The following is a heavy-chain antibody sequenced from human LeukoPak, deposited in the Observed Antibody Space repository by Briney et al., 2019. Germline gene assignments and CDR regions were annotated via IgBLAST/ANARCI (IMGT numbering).Heavy chain of an antibody. V-gene: IGHV3-33*03. CDR3: MVRGVSLPY. CDR2: IWYDGSNK. Sequence: GGSLRLSCAASGFTFSCYGMHWVRQAPGKGLEWVAVIWYDGSNKYYADSVKGRFTISRDNAKNSLSLQMNSLRIEDTAVYYCMVRGVSLPYWGQGTLVTVSS. CDR1: GFTFSCYG. D-gene: IGHD3-10*01. J-gene: IGHJ4*02.